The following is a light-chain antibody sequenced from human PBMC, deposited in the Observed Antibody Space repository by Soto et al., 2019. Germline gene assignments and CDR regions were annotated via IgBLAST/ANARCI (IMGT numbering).Light chain of an antibody. CDR2: DTS. CDR1: PSLSNSF. CDR3: QQYNNWPIT. V-gene: IGKV3D-20*02. Sequence: VFTPFSGTPVLSPGGRATLSCRASPSLSNSFIAWYQQKPGQAPRLLIYDTSSRATGIPDRFSGSGSGTDFTLTISSLQSEDFAVYYCQQYNNWPITFGQGTRLEIK. J-gene: IGKJ5*01.